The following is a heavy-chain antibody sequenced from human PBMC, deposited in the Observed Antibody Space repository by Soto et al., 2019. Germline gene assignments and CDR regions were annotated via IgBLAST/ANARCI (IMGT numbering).Heavy chain of an antibody. D-gene: IGHD5-12*01. CDR1: GGSISSSSYY. CDR2: FYYSGST. V-gene: IGHV4-39*01. CDR3: ERQEGALRLPGY. Sequence: SETLSLTCTVSGGSISSSSYYWGWIRQPPGKGLEWIGSFYYSGSTDYNPSLKSRVTISVDTSKNQFSLKLTSVTAADTAVYYCERQEGALRLPGYWGQGTLVTVSS. J-gene: IGHJ4*02.